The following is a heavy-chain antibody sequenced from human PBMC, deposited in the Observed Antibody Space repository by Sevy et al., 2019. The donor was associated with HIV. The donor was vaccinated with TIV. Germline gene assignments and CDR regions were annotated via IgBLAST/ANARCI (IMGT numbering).Heavy chain of an antibody. D-gene: IGHD3-3*01. J-gene: IGHJ1*01. CDR2: ISGSGGST. CDR1: GFTFSSYA. CDR3: AKDRRVLRFLAWLPYIFQH. V-gene: IGHV3-23*01. Sequence: GGSLRLSCAASGFTFSSYAMSWVRQAPGKGLEWVSAISGSGGSTYYADSVKGRFTISRDNSKNTLYLQMNSLRAEDTAVYYCAKDRRVLRFLAWLPYIFQHWGQGTLVTVSS.